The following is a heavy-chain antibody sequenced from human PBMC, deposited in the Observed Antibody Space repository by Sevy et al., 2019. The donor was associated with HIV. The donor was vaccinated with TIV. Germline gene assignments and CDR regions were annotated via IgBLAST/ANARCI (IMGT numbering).Heavy chain of an antibody. CDR1: GFTFRSYA. CDR3: AKEYYYFDL. J-gene: IGHJ2*01. V-gene: IGHV3-23*01. D-gene: IGHD1-26*01. CDR2: ISGSGGST. Sequence: GGSLRLSCAASGFTFRSYAMSWVRQAPGKGLEWVAGISGSGGSTKFADSVKGRFTISRDNSKNTLYLQMNSLRDEDTAVYYCAKEYYYFDLWGRGTLVTVSS.